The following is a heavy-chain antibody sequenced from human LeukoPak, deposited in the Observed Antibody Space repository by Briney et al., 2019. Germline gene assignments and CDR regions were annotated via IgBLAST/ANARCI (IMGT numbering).Heavy chain of an antibody. Sequence: ASVKVSCKASGYTLTGYYMHWVRQAPGQGLEWMGWINPNSGGTNYAQKFQGRVTMTRDTSISTAYMELSRLRSDDTAVYYCARDLGGGDYYDSSGSDRDYWGQGTLVTVSS. D-gene: IGHD3-22*01. J-gene: IGHJ4*02. CDR2: INPNSGGT. V-gene: IGHV1-2*02. CDR3: ARDLGGGDYYDSSGSDRDY. CDR1: GYTLTGYY.